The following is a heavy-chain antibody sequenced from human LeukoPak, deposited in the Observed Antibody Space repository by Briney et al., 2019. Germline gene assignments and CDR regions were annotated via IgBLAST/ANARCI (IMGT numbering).Heavy chain of an antibody. J-gene: IGHJ6*03. V-gene: IGHV3-53*01. Sequence: GGSLRLSCAASGFTVSSNYMSWVRQAPGKGLEWVSVIYSGGSTYYADSVKGRFTISRDNSKNTLYLQMNSLRAEDTAVYYCARAEAAAGHTPYYYYMDVWGKGTTVTISS. CDR2: IYSGGST. D-gene: IGHD6-13*01. CDR1: GFTVSSNY. CDR3: ARAEAAAGHTPYYYYMDV.